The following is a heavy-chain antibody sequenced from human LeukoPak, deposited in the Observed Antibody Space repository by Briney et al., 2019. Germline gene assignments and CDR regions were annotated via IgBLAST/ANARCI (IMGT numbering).Heavy chain of an antibody. Sequence: PSQTLSLTCTVSGGSISSSSYYWGWIRQPPGKGLEWIGSIYHSGSTYYNPSLKSRVTISVDTSKNQFSLKLSSVTAADTAVYYCARDFRSDILTGYWAFDIWGQGTMVTVSS. D-gene: IGHD3-9*01. CDR1: GGSISSSSYY. CDR3: ARDFRSDILTGYWAFDI. J-gene: IGHJ3*02. CDR2: IYHSGST. V-gene: IGHV4-39*07.